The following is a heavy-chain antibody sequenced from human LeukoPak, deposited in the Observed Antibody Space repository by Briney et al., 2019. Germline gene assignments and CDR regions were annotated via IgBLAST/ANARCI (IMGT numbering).Heavy chain of an antibody. J-gene: IGHJ5*02. CDR1: GFTFSNYA. CDR3: AKSRSRGLLPATVSGFDP. D-gene: IGHD3-22*01. CDR2: MSNDGSSK. V-gene: IGHV3-30-3*02. Sequence: GGSLRLSCAVSGFTFSNYAMHWVRQAPGKGLEWVAVMSNDGSSKYYADSVKGRFTISRDNSKNTLYLQMNSLRAEDTAVYYCAKSRSRGLLPATVSGFDPWGQGTLVTVSS.